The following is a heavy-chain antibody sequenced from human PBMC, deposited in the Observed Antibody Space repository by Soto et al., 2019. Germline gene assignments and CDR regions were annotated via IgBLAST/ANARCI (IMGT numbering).Heavy chain of an antibody. Sequence: GGSLRLSCTASGFTFSSYGMHWVRQAPGKGLEWVAFIWYDGSNKYYADSVKGRFTISRDNSKNTLFLQMNSLRAEDTAVYYCARDRASGEIKYFQHWGQGTLVTVSS. CDR2: IWYDGSNK. CDR3: ARDRASGEIKYFQH. CDR1: GFTFSSYG. J-gene: IGHJ1*01. V-gene: IGHV3-33*01. D-gene: IGHD3-10*01.